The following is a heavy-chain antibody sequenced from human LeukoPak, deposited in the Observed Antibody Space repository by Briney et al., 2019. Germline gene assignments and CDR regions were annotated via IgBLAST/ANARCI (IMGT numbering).Heavy chain of an antibody. D-gene: IGHD6-19*01. CDR1: GFTFSSYS. Sequence: GGSLRLSCAASGFTFSSYSMNWVRQAPGKGLEWVSSISWNSGSIGYADSVKGRFTMSRDNAKKSLYLQMNSLRAEDTALYYCAKDRGMAGTFDYWGQGTLVTVSS. V-gene: IGHV3-9*01. CDR2: ISWNSGSI. J-gene: IGHJ4*02. CDR3: AKDRGMAGTFDY.